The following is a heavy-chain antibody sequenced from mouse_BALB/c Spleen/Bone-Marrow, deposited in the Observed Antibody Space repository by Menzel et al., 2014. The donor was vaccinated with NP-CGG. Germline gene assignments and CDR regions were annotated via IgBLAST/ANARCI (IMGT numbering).Heavy chain of an antibody. D-gene: IGHD2-14*01. CDR1: GFTFSSYA. V-gene: IGHV5-9-3*01. Sequence: EVKLMESGGGLAKPGGSLKLSCAASGFTFSSYAMSWVRQTPEKRLEWVASISSGGSYTCYPDSVKERFTISRDNAKNTLYLQMSSLRSEDTAMYYCARRRSDLNYLDYWGQGTTLTVSS. CDR3: ARRRSDLNYLDY. J-gene: IGHJ2*01. CDR2: ISSGGSYT.